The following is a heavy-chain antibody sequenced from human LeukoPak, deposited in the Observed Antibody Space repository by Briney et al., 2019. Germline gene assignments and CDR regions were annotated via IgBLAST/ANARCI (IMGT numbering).Heavy chain of an antibody. J-gene: IGHJ4*02. CDR1: GDFITASY. D-gene: IGHD7-27*01. Sequence: PSETLSLTCTVSGDFITASYWSWIRKPPGRGLEWIGYVYYSGSTEYNPSLRSRVTISLAMSKHQFSLNVTSVTAADTAVYYCATNTGTVFDYWGQGALVTVSS. CDR2: VYYSGST. V-gene: IGHV4-59*01. CDR3: ATNTGTVFDY.